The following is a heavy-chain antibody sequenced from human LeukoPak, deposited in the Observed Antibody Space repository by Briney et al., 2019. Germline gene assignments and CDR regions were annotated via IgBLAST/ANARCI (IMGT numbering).Heavy chain of an antibody. Sequence: GESLKISCKGSGYSFTSYWIGWVRQMPGKGLEWMGIIYPGDSDTRYSPSFQGQVTISADKSISTAYLQWSSLKASDTAMYYCARHPFYCSGGSCYSQYFFDYWGQGTLVTVSS. CDR3: ARHPFYCSGGSCYSQYFFDY. D-gene: IGHD2-15*01. J-gene: IGHJ4*02. CDR2: IYPGDSDT. CDR1: GYSFTSYW. V-gene: IGHV5-51*01.